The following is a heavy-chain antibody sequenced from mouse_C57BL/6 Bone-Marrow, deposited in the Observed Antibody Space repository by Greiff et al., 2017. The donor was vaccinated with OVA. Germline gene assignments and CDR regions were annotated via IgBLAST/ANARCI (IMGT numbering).Heavy chain of an antibody. CDR1: GFTFSDYG. CDR3: ARLTHSYGSSYRYFDV. J-gene: IGHJ1*03. D-gene: IGHD1-1*01. CDR2: ISSGSSTI. Sequence: EVMLVESGGGLVKPGGSLKLSCAASGFTFSDYGMHWVRQAPEKGLEWVAYISSGSSTIYYADPVQGRFTISRDNAKNTLFLQMTSLRSEDTAMYYCARLTHSYGSSYRYFDVWGTGTTVTVSS. V-gene: IGHV5-17*01.